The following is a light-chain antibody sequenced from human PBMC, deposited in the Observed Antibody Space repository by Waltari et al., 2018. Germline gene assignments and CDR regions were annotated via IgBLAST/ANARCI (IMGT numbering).Light chain of an antibody. CDR2: DVN. J-gene: IGLJ2*01. V-gene: IGLV2-14*03. CDR3: SSYTKDTRI. CDR1: SGVIGSYYY. Sequence: QSALTQPAPVSGSPGQSITFSSTGASGVIGSYYYLSWYQQHPGNAPKLVIFDVNNRPSGVSNLFSASVSGNTASLTISGLQAEDEADYYCSSYTKDTRIFGGGTKLTVL.